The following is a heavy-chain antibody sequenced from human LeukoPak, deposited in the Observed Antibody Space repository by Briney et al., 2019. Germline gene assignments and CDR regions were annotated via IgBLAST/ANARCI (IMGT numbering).Heavy chain of an antibody. Sequence: PSQTLSLTCTVSGGSISSGAYYWSWIRQHPRKGLEWVGYIYYSGSAYYNPSLKSRVTISVDTSKNQCSLKLSSVTAADTAVYYCARQEVVAATTDYWGQGTLVTVSS. CDR1: GGSISSGAYY. V-gene: IGHV4-31*03. J-gene: IGHJ4*02. CDR2: IYYSGSA. CDR3: ARQEVVAATTDY. D-gene: IGHD2-15*01.